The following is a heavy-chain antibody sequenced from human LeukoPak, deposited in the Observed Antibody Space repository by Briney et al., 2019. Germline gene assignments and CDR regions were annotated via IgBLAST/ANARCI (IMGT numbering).Heavy chain of an antibody. V-gene: IGHV4-39*07. CDR1: GGSISSSSYY. D-gene: IGHD3-10*01. CDR3: ARDRSVTMVRGVFDY. J-gene: IGHJ4*02. Sequence: PSETLSLTCTVSGGSISSSSYYWGWLRQPPGKGLEWIGSIYYSGSTYYNPSLKSRVTISLDKSKSQFSLKLSSVTAADTAVYYCARDRSVTMVRGVFDYWGQGTLVTVSS. CDR2: IYYSGST.